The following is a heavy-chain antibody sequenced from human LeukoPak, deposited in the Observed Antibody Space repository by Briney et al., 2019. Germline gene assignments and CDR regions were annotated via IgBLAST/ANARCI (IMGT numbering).Heavy chain of an antibody. CDR2: INPSGGST. V-gene: IGHV1-46*01. J-gene: IGHJ4*02. Sequence: ASVKVSCKAFGPTFTSYYFHWVRQAPGQGLEWMGVINPSGGSTIYAQKFQGRVTMTWDMSTSTVYMELSSLRSEDTAVYYCARSHYSRGWEYFDYWGQGTLVTVSS. D-gene: IGHD6-19*01. CDR3: ARSHYSRGWEYFDY. CDR1: GPTFTSYY.